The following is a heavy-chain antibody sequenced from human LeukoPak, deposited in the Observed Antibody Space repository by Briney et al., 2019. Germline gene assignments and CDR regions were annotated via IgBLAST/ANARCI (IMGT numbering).Heavy chain of an antibody. Sequence: GGSLRLSCAASGFTFSSYWMSWVRQAPGKGLEWVSSISSSSSYIYYADSVKGRFTISRDNAKNSLYLQMNSLRAEDTAVYYCARASYSSSWYLNYWGQGTLVTVSS. CDR1: GFTFSSYW. D-gene: IGHD6-13*01. CDR2: ISSSSSYI. CDR3: ARASYSSSWYLNY. V-gene: IGHV3-21*01. J-gene: IGHJ4*02.